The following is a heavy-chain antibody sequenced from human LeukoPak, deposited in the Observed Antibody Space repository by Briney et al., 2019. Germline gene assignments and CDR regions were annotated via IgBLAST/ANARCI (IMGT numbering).Heavy chain of an antibody. Sequence: ASVKVSCKASGYTFTSYGISWVRQAPGQGLEWMGWIRAYNGNTNYAQKLQGRVTMTTDTSTSTAYMELRSLRSDDTAVYYCARADITIFGVVIIGWFDPWGQGTLVTVSS. D-gene: IGHD3-3*01. CDR1: GYTFTSYG. CDR3: ARADITIFGVVIIGWFDP. CDR2: IRAYNGNT. J-gene: IGHJ5*02. V-gene: IGHV1-18*01.